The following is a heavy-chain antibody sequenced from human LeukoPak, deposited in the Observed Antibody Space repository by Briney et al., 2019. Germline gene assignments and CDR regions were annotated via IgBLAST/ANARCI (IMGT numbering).Heavy chain of an antibody. Sequence: ASVKVSCKASGYTFTSYAMNWVRQAPGQGLEWMGWINTNTGNPTYAQGFTGRFVFSLDTSVSTAYLQISSLKAEDTAVYYCARDSEYNWNSQEYFDYWGQGTLVTVSS. V-gene: IGHV7-4-1*02. CDR3: ARDSEYNWNSQEYFDY. J-gene: IGHJ4*02. D-gene: IGHD1-7*01. CDR2: INTNTGNP. CDR1: GYTFTSYA.